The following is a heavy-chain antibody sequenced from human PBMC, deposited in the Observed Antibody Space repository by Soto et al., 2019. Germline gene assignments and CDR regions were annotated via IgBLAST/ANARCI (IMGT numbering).Heavy chain of an antibody. CDR3: ASLDINDSNYGMDV. Sequence: SETLSLTCTVSGGSISSSSYYWGWIRQPPGKGLEWIGSIYYSGSTYYNPSLKNRVTISVDTSKNQFSLKLSSVTAADTAVYYCASLDINDSNYGMDVWGQGTTVTVSS. CDR2: IYYSGST. J-gene: IGHJ6*02. D-gene: IGHD3-9*01. V-gene: IGHV4-39*01. CDR1: GGSISSSSYY.